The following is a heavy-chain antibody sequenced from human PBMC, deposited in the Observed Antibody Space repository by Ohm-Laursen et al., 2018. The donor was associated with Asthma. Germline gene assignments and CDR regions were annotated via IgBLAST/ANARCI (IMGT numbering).Heavy chain of an antibody. Sequence: SVKVSCKASGGTFSSYAISWVRQAPGQGLEWMGGIIPIFGTANYAQKFQGRVTITADESTSTAYMELSSLRSEDTAVYYCAKISSIAVAEVDYWGQGTLVTVSS. CDR2: IIPIFGTA. CDR1: GGTFSSYA. D-gene: IGHD6-19*01. CDR3: AKISSIAVAEVDY. J-gene: IGHJ4*02. V-gene: IGHV1-69*13.